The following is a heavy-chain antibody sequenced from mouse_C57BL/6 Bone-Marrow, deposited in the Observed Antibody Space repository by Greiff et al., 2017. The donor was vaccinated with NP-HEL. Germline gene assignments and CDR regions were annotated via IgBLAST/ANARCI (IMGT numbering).Heavy chain of an antibody. CDR1: GYTFTDYN. V-gene: IGHV1-22*01. CDR2: INPNNGDT. Sequence: VQLQQSGPELVKPGASVKMSCKASGYTFTDYNMHWVKQSHGKSLEWIGYINPNNGDTSYNQKFKGKATLTVNKSSSTAYMELRSLTSEDSAVYYCARRVYYGSSYDYFDYWGQGTTLTVSS. J-gene: IGHJ2*01. CDR3: ARRVYYGSSYDYFDY. D-gene: IGHD1-1*01.